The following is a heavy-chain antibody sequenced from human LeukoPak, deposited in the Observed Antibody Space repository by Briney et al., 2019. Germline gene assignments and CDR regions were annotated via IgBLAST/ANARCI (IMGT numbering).Heavy chain of an antibody. Sequence: ASVKVSCKASGYNFISYYMHWVQQAPGQGLEWMGIINPSGGSTSYAQKFQDRVTMTRDTSTSTVYMELSSLKSEDTAVYYCAREDVVLVDAVRYYYYGMDVWGQGTTVTVSS. CDR1: GYNFISYY. D-gene: IGHD2-8*01. CDR3: AREDVVLVDAVRYYYYGMDV. J-gene: IGHJ6*02. V-gene: IGHV1-46*01. CDR2: INPSGGST.